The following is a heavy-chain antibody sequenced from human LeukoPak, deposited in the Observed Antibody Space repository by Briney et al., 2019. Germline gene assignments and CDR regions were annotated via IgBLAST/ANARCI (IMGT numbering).Heavy chain of an antibody. D-gene: IGHD3-9*01. CDR2: ISYDGSNK. Sequence: GGSLRLSCAASGFTFSSYAMHWVRQAPGKGLEWVAVISYDGSNKYYADSVKGRFTISRDNSKNTLYLQMNSLRAEDTAVYYCAKVFDLGSPTGVIEYWGLGTLVTVSS. CDR1: GFTFSSYA. V-gene: IGHV3-30-3*01. J-gene: IGHJ4*02. CDR3: AKVFDLGSPTGVIEY.